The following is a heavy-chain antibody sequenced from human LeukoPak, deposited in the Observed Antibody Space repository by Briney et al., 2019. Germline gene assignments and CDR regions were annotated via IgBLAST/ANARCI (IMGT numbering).Heavy chain of an antibody. CDR3: ARVQYLRTDWFDP. D-gene: IGHD2-2*01. V-gene: IGHV4-4*07. Sequence: SETLSLTCTVSGGSINSYYWSWLRQPAGKGLEWIGGIYSSGSTTYNTSLKRRVTMSVDTSKNQFSLRLSSVTAADTAVYYCARVQYLRTDWFDPWGQGTLVTVSS. CDR2: IYSSGST. CDR1: GGSINSYY. J-gene: IGHJ5*02.